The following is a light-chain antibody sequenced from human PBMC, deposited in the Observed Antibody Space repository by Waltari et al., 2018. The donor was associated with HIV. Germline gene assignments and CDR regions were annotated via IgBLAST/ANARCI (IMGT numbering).Light chain of an antibody. CDR2: AAS. CDR3: QQSYGTPPFT. Sequence: DIQMTQSPSSLSASVGDRVTITFRASQGISNYLAWYQQKPGKVPKLLLYAASTLQSGVPSRFSGSGSGADFTLTISSLQPEDVATYYCQQSYGTPPFTFGPGTKVDIK. J-gene: IGKJ3*01. CDR1: QGISNY. V-gene: IGKV1-27*01.